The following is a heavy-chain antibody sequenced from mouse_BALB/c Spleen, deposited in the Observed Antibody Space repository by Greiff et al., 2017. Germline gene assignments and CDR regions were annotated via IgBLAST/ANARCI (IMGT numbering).Heavy chain of an antibody. V-gene: IGHV1-7*01. Sequence: VQLVESGAELAKPGASVKMSCKASGYTFTSYWMHWVNQRPGQGLEWIGYINPSTGYTEYNQKFKDKATLTADKSSSTAYMQLSSLTSEDSAVYYCARSLDYWGQGTTLTVSS. CDR2: INPSTGYT. CDR3: ARSLDY. J-gene: IGHJ2*01. CDR1: GYTFTSYW.